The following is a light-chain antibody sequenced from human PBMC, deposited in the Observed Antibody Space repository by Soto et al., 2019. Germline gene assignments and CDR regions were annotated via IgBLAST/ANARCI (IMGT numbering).Light chain of an antibody. CDR1: QSISSW. CDR3: QQYDDNWT. CDR2: KAS. V-gene: IGKV1-5*03. J-gene: IGKJ1*01. Sequence: DIQMTQSPSTLSASVGDRVTITCRASQSISSWLAWYQQKPGTAPKLLIYKASTLQSGVPSRFSGSGSGTEFTLTISGLQPDDSATYYCQQYDDNWTFGQGTKV.